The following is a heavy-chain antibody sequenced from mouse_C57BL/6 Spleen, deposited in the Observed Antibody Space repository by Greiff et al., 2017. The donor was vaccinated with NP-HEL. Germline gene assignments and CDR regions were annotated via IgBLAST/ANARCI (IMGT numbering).Heavy chain of an antibody. CDR2: IHPNSGST. V-gene: IGHV1-64*01. J-gene: IGHJ3*01. Sequence: QVQLKQPGAELVKPGASVKLSCKASGYTFTSYWMHWVKQRPGQGLEWIGMIHPNSGSTNYNEKFKSKATLTVDKSSSTAYMQLSSLTSEDSAVYYCAREGYSFAYWGQGTLVTVSA. CDR3: AREGYSFAY. CDR1: GYTFTSYW. D-gene: IGHD2-3*01.